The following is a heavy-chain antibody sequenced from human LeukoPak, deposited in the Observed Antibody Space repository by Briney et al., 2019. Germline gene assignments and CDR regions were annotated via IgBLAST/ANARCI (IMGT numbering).Heavy chain of an antibody. V-gene: IGHV3-11*04. Sequence: GGSLRLSCAASGFTFSDYYMSWLRQAPGKGVVGVSYISSSGRTIYYADCVKGRFTISRDNAKNSLYLQMNSLRAEDTAVYFCARDRGSYYDSSGLLFDYWGQGTLVTVSS. CDR1: GFTFSDYY. CDR2: ISSSGRTI. D-gene: IGHD3-22*01. J-gene: IGHJ4*02. CDR3: ARDRGSYYDSSGLLFDY.